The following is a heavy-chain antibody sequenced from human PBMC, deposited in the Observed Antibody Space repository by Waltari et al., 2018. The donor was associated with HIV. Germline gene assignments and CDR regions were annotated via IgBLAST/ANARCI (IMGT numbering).Heavy chain of an antibody. D-gene: IGHD4-17*01. CDR2: SSPTGDFI. Sequence: EVQLVESGGGLVRPGGSLRLSCAVSGFTFSRYAMNWVRQIPGKGLQWVSYSSPTGDFIYHADSVQGRFIISRDNTKKCLYLQMKDLRDSDTAVYHCAATVTTRGTFDYWGNGTLVSV. V-gene: IGHV3-21*01. J-gene: IGHJ4*01. CDR3: AATVTTRGTFDY. CDR1: GFTFSRYA.